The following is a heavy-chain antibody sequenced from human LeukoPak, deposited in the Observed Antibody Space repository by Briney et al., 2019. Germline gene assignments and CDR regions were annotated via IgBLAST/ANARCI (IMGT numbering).Heavy chain of an antibody. Sequence: SETLSLTCTVSGGSISSYYWSWIRQPPGKGREWTGYIYYSGSTIYNPSLQSRVTISVDTSKNQFSLKLSSVTAADTAVYYCARQGYYYDSSGYYYHDAFDIWGQGTMVTVSS. V-gene: IGHV4-59*08. CDR2: IYYSGST. CDR1: GGSISSYY. D-gene: IGHD3-22*01. J-gene: IGHJ3*02. CDR3: ARQGYYYDSSGYYYHDAFDI.